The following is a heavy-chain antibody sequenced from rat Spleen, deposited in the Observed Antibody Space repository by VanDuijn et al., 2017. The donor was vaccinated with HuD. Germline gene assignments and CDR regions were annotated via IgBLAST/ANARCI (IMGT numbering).Heavy chain of an antibody. CDR2: ISTGGGNT. V-gene: IGHV5-25*01. CDR3: ARRGYRYNFFDY. J-gene: IGHJ2*01. D-gene: IGHD1-5*01. CDR1: GFTYSNYV. Sequence: EVQLVESGGGLVQPGRSLKLSCAASGFTYSNYVMAWVRQAPTKGLEWVASISTGGGNTYYRDSVKGRFTISRDNAKSTLYLQKNSLRSEDTATYYCARRGYRYNFFDYWGQGVMVTVSS.